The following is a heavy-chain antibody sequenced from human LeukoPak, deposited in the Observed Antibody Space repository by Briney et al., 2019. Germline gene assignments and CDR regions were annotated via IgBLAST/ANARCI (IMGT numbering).Heavy chain of an antibody. Sequence: ASVTVSCQASGYTFTSYDIKWVRQATGHRLEWIGWMNPNSGNTGYAQKFQGRVTMTRNTSISTAHMELSSLRSEDTAVYYCARGSGDGYNLIGYWGQGTLVTVSS. J-gene: IGHJ4*02. CDR1: GYTFTSYD. D-gene: IGHD5-24*01. CDR2: MNPNSGNT. V-gene: IGHV1-8*01. CDR3: ARGSGDGYNLIGY.